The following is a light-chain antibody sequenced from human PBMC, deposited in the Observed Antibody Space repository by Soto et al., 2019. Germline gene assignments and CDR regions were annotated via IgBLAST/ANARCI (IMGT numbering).Light chain of an antibody. V-gene: IGKV1-5*03. CDR3: QHWTDYSWT. Sequence: DIHMTQSPSTLSASVGNGVTITCRASQSITMWLAWYQQKPGKAPNLLIYKTSSLESGVPSRFSDSGSGTEFTLTISSLQPDDFATYYCQHWTDYSWTFGQGTKVEVK. J-gene: IGKJ1*01. CDR2: KTS. CDR1: QSITMW.